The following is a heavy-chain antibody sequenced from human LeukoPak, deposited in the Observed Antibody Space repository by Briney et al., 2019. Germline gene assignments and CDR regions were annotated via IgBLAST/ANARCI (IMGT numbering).Heavy chain of an antibody. V-gene: IGHV4-39*01. CDR1: GGSISSSSYY. Sequence: SETLSLTCTVSGGSISSSSYYWGCIRQPPGKGLEWIGSFHYSGSTYYNPSLKSRVTIFVDTSKNQFSLKLSSVTAADTAVYYCARLEILRFYGGFDPWGQGTLVTVSS. J-gene: IGHJ5*02. CDR2: FHYSGST. D-gene: IGHD3-3*01. CDR3: ARLEILRFYGGFDP.